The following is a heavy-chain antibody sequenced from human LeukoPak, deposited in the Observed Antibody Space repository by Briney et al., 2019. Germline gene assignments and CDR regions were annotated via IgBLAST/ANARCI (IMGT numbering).Heavy chain of an antibody. V-gene: IGHV4-59*01. D-gene: IGHD1-26*01. J-gene: IGHJ4*02. CDR3: AIVGATGGVY. Sequence: PSETLSLTRTVSGGSISSYYWSWIRQPPGKGLEWIGYIYYSGSTNYNPSLKSRVTISVDTSKIQFSLKLSSVTAADTAVYYCAIVGATGGVYWGQGTLVTVSS. CDR1: GGSISSYY. CDR2: IYYSGST.